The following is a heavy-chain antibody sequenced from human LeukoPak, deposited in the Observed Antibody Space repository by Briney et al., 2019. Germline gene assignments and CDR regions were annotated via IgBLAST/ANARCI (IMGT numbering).Heavy chain of an antibody. CDR3: ATTPREYSSTWYYFDY. V-gene: IGHV4-38-2*02. J-gene: IGHJ4*02. D-gene: IGHD6-13*01. CDR1: GYSISSGYY. Sequence: SGTLSLTCNVSGYSISSGYYWAWIRQSPGKGLEWIGSIYHSGSTYYNPSLKSRVTMSVDTSKKQFSLNLSSVTAADTAVYYCATTPREYSSTWYYFDYWGQGILVTVSS. CDR2: IYHSGST.